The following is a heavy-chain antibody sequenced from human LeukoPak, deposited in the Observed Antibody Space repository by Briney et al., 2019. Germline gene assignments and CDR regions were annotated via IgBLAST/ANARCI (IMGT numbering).Heavy chain of an antibody. CDR1: GFTFDDYG. V-gene: IGHV3-20*04. J-gene: IGHJ3*02. D-gene: IGHD5-12*01. CDR3: AKADYSGYDYSVAFDI. CDR2: INWNGGST. Sequence: GGSLRLSCAASGFTFDDYGMSWVRQAPGKGLEWVSGINWNGGSTGYADSVKGRFTISRDNAKNSLYLQMNSLRAEDTAVYYCAKADYSGYDYSVAFDIWGQGTMVTVSS.